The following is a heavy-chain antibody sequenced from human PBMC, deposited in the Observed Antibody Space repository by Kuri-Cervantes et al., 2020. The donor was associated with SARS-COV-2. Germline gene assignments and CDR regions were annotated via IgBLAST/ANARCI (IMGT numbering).Heavy chain of an antibody. D-gene: IGHD3-3*01. Sequence: GSLRLSFTASGGSISSSSYYWGWSRQPPGKGLEWIWVIYYSGSTNYNPSLKSRVTISVDTSKNQFSLKLSSVSAADTAVYYCARLGRFLEGFMGAFDPWGQGTLVTVSS. CDR2: IYYSGST. J-gene: IGHJ5*02. CDR1: GGSISSSSYY. CDR3: ARLGRFLEGFMGAFDP. V-gene: IGHV4-39*01.